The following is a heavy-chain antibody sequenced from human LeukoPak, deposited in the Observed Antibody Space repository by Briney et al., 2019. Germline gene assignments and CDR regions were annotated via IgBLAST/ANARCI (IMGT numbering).Heavy chain of an antibody. CDR3: ARQGSPGIAVAGSYWYFDL. D-gene: IGHD6-19*01. CDR2: IYPDDSDT. CDR1: GYTFTNFW. Sequence: GESLKISCKGFGYTFTNFWIGWVRQMPGKGLEWMGFIYPDDSDTRYSRSFQGQVTISADKSINTAYLQWSSLKASDTAMYYCARQGSPGIAVAGSYWYFDLWGRGTLVTVSS. V-gene: IGHV5-51*01. J-gene: IGHJ2*01.